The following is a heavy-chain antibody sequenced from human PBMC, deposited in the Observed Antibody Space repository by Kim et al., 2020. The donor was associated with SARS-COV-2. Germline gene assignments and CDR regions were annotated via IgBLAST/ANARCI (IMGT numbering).Heavy chain of an antibody. V-gene: IGHV3-48*02. D-gene: IGHD3-22*01. CDR2: ISGSCATI. CDR3: TSPAPGSSSGRGAFDI. Sequence: GGSLRLSCAVSGLTFSSYSMNWVRQAPGKGLQWVAYISGSCATIYNAESVKGRFTISRDNAKNSVYLEMNSLTDEDTAVYYCTSPAPGSSSGRGAFDIWGQGTMVTVSS. J-gene: IGHJ3*02. CDR1: GLTFSSYS.